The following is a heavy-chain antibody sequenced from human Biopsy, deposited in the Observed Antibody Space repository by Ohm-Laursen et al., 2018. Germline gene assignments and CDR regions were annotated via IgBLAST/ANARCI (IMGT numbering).Heavy chain of an antibody. CDR1: GGTFSNYA. CDR2: IIAVSGLV. CDR3: ATPFQYYDSWGGYPPFDH. V-gene: IGHV1-69*10. D-gene: IGHD3-3*01. J-gene: IGHJ4*02. Sequence: SVKVSCKASGGTFSNYAISWVRQAPGEGLEWMGGIIAVSGLVNYAPKFQGRVSITADRSTTTAYMELSNLKSEDTAVYYCATPFQYYDSWGGYPPFDHWGQGTLVTVSS.